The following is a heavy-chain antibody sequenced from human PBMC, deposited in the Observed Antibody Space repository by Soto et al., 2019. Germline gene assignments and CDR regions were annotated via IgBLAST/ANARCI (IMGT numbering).Heavy chain of an antibody. CDR2: ISAYNGNT. J-gene: IGHJ4*02. CDR1: GYTFPSYG. CDR3: ARDREDTMVRGVIVTPDY. D-gene: IGHD3-10*01. Sequence: ASVKVSCKASGYTFPSYGITWVRQAPGQGLEWMGRISAYNGNTNSAQKLQGRVTMTRDTSTSTVYMELSSLRSEDTAVYYCARDREDTMVRGVIVTPDYWCQGTLVTVSS. V-gene: IGHV1-18*01.